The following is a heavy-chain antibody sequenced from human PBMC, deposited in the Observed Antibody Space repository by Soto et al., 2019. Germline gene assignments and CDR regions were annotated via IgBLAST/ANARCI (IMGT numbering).Heavy chain of an antibody. CDR2: ISSSGSTI. J-gene: IGHJ4*02. Sequence: GGSLRLSCAASGFTFSAYYMSWIRQAPGKGLEWVSYISSSGSTIYYADSVKGRFTISRDNAKNSLYLQMNSLRAEDTAVYYFAVFWLVTGRFDYWFQGTRVAVSS. D-gene: IGHD2-21*02. CDR1: GFTFSAYY. V-gene: IGHV3-11*01. CDR3: AVFWLVTGRFDY.